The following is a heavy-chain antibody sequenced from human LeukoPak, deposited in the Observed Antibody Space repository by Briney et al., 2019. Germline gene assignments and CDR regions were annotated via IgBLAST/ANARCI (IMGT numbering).Heavy chain of an antibody. CDR1: GFTFSSYS. CDR3: ARAARPGFDY. CDR2: ISSSSSYI. V-gene: IGHV3-21*01. J-gene: IGHJ4*02. D-gene: IGHD6-6*01. Sequence: GGSLRLSCAASGFTFSSYSMNWVRQAPGKGLEWVSSISSSSSYIYYADSVKGRFTTSRDNAKNSLYMQMNSLRAEDTAVYYCARAARPGFDYWGQGTLVTVSS.